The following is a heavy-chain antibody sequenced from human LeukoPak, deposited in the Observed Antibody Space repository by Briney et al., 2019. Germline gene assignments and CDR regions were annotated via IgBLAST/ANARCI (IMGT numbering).Heavy chain of an antibody. CDR1: GFTFSNAW. D-gene: IGHD6-19*01. Sequence: GGSLRLSCAASGFTFSNAWMSWVRQAPGKGLEWVGRIKSKTDGGTTDYAAPVKGRFTISRDDSKNTLYLQMNSLRAEDTAVYYCAKDIFLAVAGTSELLGFDYWGQGTLVTVS. CDR3: AKDIFLAVAGTSELLGFDY. V-gene: IGHV3-15*01. CDR2: IKSKTDGGTT. J-gene: IGHJ4*02.